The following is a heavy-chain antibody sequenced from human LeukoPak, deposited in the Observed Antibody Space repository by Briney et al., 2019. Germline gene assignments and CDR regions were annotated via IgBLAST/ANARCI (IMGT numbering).Heavy chain of an antibody. V-gene: IGHV5-51*01. CDR3: ARYSTNYYDSSGYHFDY. CDR1: GYSFTSHW. D-gene: IGHD3-22*01. CDR2: IYPGDSDT. J-gene: IGHJ4*02. Sequence: GESLKISCKGSGYSFTSHWIGWVRQMPGKGLEWMGIIYPGDSDTRYSPSFQGQVTISADKSISTAYLQWSSLKASDTAMYYCARYSTNYYDSSGYHFDYWGQGTLVTVSS.